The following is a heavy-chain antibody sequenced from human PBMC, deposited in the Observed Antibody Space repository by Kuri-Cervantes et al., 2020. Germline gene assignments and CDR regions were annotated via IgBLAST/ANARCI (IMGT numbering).Heavy chain of an antibody. Sequence: SVKVSCKASGYTFTSYAMHWVRQAPGQGLEWMGGIIPIFGTANYAQKFQGRVTITADESTSTAYMELSSLRSEDTAVYYCARTRPHVDYWGQGTLVTVSS. CDR3: ARTRPHVDY. J-gene: IGHJ4*02. CDR2: IIPIFGTA. V-gene: IGHV1-69*13. CDR1: GYTFTSYA.